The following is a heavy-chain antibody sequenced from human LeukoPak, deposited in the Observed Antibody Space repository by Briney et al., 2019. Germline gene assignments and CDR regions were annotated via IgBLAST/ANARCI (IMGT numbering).Heavy chain of an antibody. CDR1: GGSISNSSYY. Sequence: SETLSLTCTVSGGSISNSSYYWGWIRQPPGKGLEWIGSMYYSGSTYYNPSLKSRATISVDTSKNQFSLKLSSVTAADTAVYYCARGLGYCSSTSCYLFPNYYYYYYMDVWGKGTTVTVSS. D-gene: IGHD2-2*01. J-gene: IGHJ6*03. CDR2: MYYSGST. V-gene: IGHV4-39*07. CDR3: ARGLGYCSSTSCYLFPNYYYYYYMDV.